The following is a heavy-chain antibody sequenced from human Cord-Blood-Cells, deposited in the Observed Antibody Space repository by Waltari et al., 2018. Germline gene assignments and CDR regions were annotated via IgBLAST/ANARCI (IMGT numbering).Heavy chain of an antibody. J-gene: IGHJ4*02. CDR1: GGSISSGDYY. CDR3: AREPVGKLAGYDY. CDR2: IYYSGST. Sequence: QVQLQESGPGLVKPSQTLSLTCTVSGGSISSGDYYWSWIRQPPGKGLEWIGYIYYSGSTYYNPSLKSRVTISVDTSTNQFSLKLSSVTAADTAVYYCAREPVGKLAGYDYWGQGTLVTVSS. V-gene: IGHV4-30-4*08. D-gene: IGHD1-1*01.